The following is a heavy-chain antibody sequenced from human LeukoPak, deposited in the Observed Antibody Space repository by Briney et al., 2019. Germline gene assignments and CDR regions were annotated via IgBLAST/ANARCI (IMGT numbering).Heavy chain of an antibody. J-gene: IGHJ3*02. CDR3: ATSHTTSGAFDI. CDR1: GFTFSSYD. Sequence: PGGSLRLSCAASGFTFSSYDMHWVRQATGKGLEWVSAIGTAGDTYYPGSVKGRFTISRENAKNSLYLQMNSLRAGDTAVYYCATSHTTSGAFDIWGQGTMVTVSS. CDR2: IGTAGDT. D-gene: IGHD3-16*01. V-gene: IGHV3-13*01.